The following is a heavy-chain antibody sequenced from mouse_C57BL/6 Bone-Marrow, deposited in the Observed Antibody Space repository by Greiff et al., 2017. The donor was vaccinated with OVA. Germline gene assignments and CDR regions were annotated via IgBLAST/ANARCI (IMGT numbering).Heavy chain of an antibody. CDR2: INYDGSST. J-gene: IGHJ2*01. Sequence: EVMLVESEGGLVQPGSSMKLSCTASGFTFSDYYMAWVRQVPEKGLEWVANINYDGSSTYYLDSLKSRFIISRDNAKNILYLQMSSLKSEDTATYYCARAELGRGYFDYWGQGTTLTVSS. V-gene: IGHV5-16*01. CDR1: GFTFSDYY. CDR3: ARAELGRGYFDY. D-gene: IGHD4-1*01.